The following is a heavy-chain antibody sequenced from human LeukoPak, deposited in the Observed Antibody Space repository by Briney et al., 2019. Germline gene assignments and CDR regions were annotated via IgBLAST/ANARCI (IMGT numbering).Heavy chain of an antibody. V-gene: IGHV1-8*01. CDR1: GYTFTSYD. CDR2: MNPNSGNT. J-gene: IGHJ4*02. CDR3: AREERGRYFDY. D-gene: IGHD3-10*01. Sequence: ASVKVSCKASGYTFTSYDINWVRQATGQALEWMGWMNPNSGNTGYAPKFQGRVTMTRNTSISTAYMELSNLRSEDTAVYYCAREERGRYFDYWAQGTLVTVSS.